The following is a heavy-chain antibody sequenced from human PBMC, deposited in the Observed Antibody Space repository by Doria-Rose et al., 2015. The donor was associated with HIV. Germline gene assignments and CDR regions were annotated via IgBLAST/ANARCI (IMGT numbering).Heavy chain of an antibody. J-gene: IGHJ4*02. V-gene: IGHV2-26*01. CDR1: GVSLSSPGMG. Sequence: QITLKESGPVLVKPTETLTLTCTVSGVSLSSPGMGVSWIRQPPGKALDWLANIFSDDERSYKSSLKSRLTISRGTSKSQVVLTMTDMDPEDTATYYCARIKSSRWYHKYYFDFWGQGTLVIVSA. CDR3: ARIKSSRWYHKYYFDF. CDR2: IFSDDER. D-gene: IGHD6-13*01.